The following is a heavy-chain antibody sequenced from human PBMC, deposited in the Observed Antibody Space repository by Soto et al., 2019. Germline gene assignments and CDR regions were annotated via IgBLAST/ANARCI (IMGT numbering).Heavy chain of an antibody. CDR2: IVPVFGTA. CDR1: GCTFSSYA. CDR3: ARSRYYYDSSGYYPKAVYYYYGMDV. J-gene: IGHJ6*02. Sequence: SVKVSCKASGCTFSSYAIRWVRQAPGQGLEWMGGIVPVFGTANYAQKFQGRVTITADASTSTAYMELSSLRSEDTAVYYCARSRYYYDSSGYYPKAVYYYYGMDVWGQGTMVTVSS. D-gene: IGHD3-22*01. V-gene: IGHV1-69*13.